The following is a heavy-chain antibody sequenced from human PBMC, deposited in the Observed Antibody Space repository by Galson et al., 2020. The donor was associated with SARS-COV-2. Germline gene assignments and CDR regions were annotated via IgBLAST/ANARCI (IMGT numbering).Heavy chain of an antibody. V-gene: IGHV4-59*01. CDR3: AMYYDSSGYLPY. D-gene: IGHD3-22*01. Sequence: SETLSLTCTVSGGSISSYYWSWIRQPPGKGLEWIGYIYYSGSTNYNPSLKSRVTISVDTSKNQFSLKLSSVTAADTAVYYCAMYYDSSGYLPYWGQGTLVTVSS. CDR2: IYYSGST. CDR1: GGSISSYY. J-gene: IGHJ4*02.